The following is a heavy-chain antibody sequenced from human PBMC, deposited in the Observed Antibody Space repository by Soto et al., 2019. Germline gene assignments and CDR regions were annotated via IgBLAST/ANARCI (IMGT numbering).Heavy chain of an antibody. J-gene: IGHJ4*02. V-gene: IGHV4-59*11. Sequence: QVQLQESGPGLVKPSETLSLTCTVSGASIRNHYWSWIRQPPGKGLEWIGYIYYNGNTNYNPSLKSRVTMSVDTSKNQISLKLSSVTAADTAVYYCTRANWYSEYWGQGTLVTVSS. D-gene: IGHD7-27*01. CDR3: TRANWYSEY. CDR2: IYYNGNT. CDR1: GASIRNHY.